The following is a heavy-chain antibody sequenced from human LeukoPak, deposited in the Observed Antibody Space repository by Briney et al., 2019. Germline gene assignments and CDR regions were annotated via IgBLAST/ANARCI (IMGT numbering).Heavy chain of an antibody. V-gene: IGHV3-21*06. CDR1: GFTFSSYS. CDR3: ARQAVARPFDL. CDR2: ISSSSSYI. J-gene: IGHJ3*01. Sequence: SGGSLRLSCAASGFTFSSYSMNWVRQAPGKGLEWVSSISSSSSYIYYADSVKGRFTISRDNAQSSLYLQMNSLRAEDTAVYYCARQAVARPFDLWGQGTMVAVSS.